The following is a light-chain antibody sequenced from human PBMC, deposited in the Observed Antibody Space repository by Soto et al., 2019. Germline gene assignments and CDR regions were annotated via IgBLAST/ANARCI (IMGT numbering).Light chain of an antibody. Sequence: EIVLTQSPGTLSLSPGERATLSCRASQSVSSRYLAWYQQKPGQAPRLLIYGASSRATGIPDRFGGSGSGTDFTLTISRLEPEDFAVYYCQQYNNWPPITFGQGTRLEIK. J-gene: IGKJ5*01. CDR2: GAS. CDR3: QQYNNWPPIT. CDR1: QSVSSRY. V-gene: IGKV3-20*01.